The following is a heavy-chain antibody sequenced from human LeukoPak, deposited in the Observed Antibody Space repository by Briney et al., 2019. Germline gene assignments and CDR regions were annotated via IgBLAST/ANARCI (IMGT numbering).Heavy chain of an antibody. CDR3: ARLTVPAATVSEFDP. CDR1: GFTFSSYE. V-gene: IGHV3-48*03. D-gene: IGHD2-2*01. CDR2: ISSSGSTI. J-gene: IGHJ5*02. Sequence: PGGSLRLSCAASGFTFSSYEMNWVRQAPGKGLEWVSYISSSGSTIYYADSVKGRFTISRDNAKNSLYLQMNRLRAEDTAVYYCARLTVPAATVSEFDPWGQGTLVTVSS.